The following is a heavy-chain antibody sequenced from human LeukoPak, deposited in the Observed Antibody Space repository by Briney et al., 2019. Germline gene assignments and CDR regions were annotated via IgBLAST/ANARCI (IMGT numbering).Heavy chain of an antibody. J-gene: IGHJ3*02. Sequence: GGSLRLSCAASGFSFSDYIMDWVRQAPGKGLEWVARIRRGANSYTTEYAASVQGRFTISREDSKNSLYLHMNSLKTEDTAVYHCSRDGGDNFYSAFDIWGVGTMVTVFS. CDR2: IRRGANSYTT. CDR1: GFSFSDYI. V-gene: IGHV3-72*01. CDR3: SRDGGDNFYSAFDI. D-gene: IGHD3-16*01.